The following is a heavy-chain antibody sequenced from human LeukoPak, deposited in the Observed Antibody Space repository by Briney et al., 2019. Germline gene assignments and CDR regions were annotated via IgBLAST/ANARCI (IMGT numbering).Heavy chain of an antibody. CDR2: IIPIFGTA. Sequence: SVKVSCKASGGTFSSYAISWVRQAPGQGLEWMGGIIPIFGTANYAQKFQGRVTITTDESTSTAYMELSSLRSEDTAVYYCAKSADSSGCYFNWFDPWGQGTLVTVSS. CDR1: GGTFSSYA. CDR3: AKSADSSGCYFNWFDP. J-gene: IGHJ5*02. D-gene: IGHD3-22*01. V-gene: IGHV1-69*05.